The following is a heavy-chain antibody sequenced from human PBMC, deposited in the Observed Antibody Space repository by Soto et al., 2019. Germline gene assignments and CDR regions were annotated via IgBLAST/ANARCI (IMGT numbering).Heavy chain of an antibody. D-gene: IGHD1-1*01. V-gene: IGHV2-70*04. CDR1: GFSLSTSGMR. Sequence: GSGPTLVNPTQTLTLTCTFSGFSLSTSGMRVSWIRQPPGKALEWLARIDWDDDKFYSTSLKTRLTISKDTSKNQVVLTMTNMDPVDTATYYCARTNDSEDAFDIWGQGTMVAVSS. CDR2: IDWDDDK. CDR3: ARTNDSEDAFDI. J-gene: IGHJ3*02.